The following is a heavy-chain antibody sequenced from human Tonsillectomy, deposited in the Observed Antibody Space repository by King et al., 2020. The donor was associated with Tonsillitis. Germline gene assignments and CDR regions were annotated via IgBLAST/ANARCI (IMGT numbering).Heavy chain of an antibody. CDR3: ARGSPETYCSSTSCFANPWFDP. J-gene: IGHJ5*02. V-gene: IGHV4-61*02. D-gene: IGHD2-2*01. Sequence: VQLQESGPGLVKPSQTLSLTCTVSGGSISSGSYYWSWIRQPAGKGLEWIGRIDTSGSTNYNPSLKMRVTISVDTSKNQFSLKLGSVTAADTAVYYCARGSPETYCSSTSCFANPWFDPWGQGTLVTVSS. CDR2: IDTSGST. CDR1: GGSISSGSYY.